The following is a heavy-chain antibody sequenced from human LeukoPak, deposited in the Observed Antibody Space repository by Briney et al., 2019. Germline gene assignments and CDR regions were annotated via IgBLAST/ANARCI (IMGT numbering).Heavy chain of an antibody. CDR3: ARGGRYYYGMDV. J-gene: IGHJ6*02. CDR2: MNPNSGNT. V-gene: IGHV1-8*02. D-gene: IGHD1-26*01. Sequence: ASVKVSCKASGGTFSSYAISWVRQAPGQGLEWMGWMNPNSGNTGYAQKFQGRVTMTRNTSISTAYMELSSLRSEDTAVYYCARGGRYYYGMDVWGQGTTVTVSS. CDR1: GGTFSSYA.